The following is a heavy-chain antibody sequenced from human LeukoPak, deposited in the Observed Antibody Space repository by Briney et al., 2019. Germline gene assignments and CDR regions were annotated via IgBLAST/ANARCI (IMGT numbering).Heavy chain of an antibody. CDR3: ARSYSSGWYVTEYFQH. CDR1: GFTFSSDW. J-gene: IGHJ1*01. D-gene: IGHD6-19*01. V-gene: IGHV3-7*01. Sequence: GGSLRLSCAASGFTFSSDWMSWVRQAPGKGLEWVANIKQDGSEKYYVDSVKGRFTISRDNAKNSLYLQMNSLRAEDTAVYYCARSYSSGWYVTEYFQHWGQGTLVTVSS. CDR2: IKQDGSEK.